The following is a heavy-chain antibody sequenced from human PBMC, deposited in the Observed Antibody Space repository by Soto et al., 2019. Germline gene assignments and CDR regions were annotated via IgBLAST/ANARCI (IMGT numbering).Heavy chain of an antibody. V-gene: IGHV1-18*01. CDR3: ARALRYSGYAGMEV. Sequence: QVQLVQSGGEMKKPGASVKVSCKASGYTFTIYGINCVRQAPGQGLERMGWISPDNGNTNYAQKLQGRVTMTTDTTTSTAYMELRSLRSSGTAVYYCARALRYSGYAGMEVWGQGTTVTVSS. J-gene: IGHJ6*02. CDR2: ISPDNGNT. D-gene: IGHD5-12*01. CDR1: GYTFTIYG.